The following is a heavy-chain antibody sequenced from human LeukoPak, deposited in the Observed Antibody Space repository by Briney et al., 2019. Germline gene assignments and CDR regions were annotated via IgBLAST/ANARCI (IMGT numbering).Heavy chain of an antibody. CDR1: GGTFSSYA. CDR3: ARGVARLWFGAPGFDP. CDR2: IIPIFGAA. J-gene: IGHJ5*02. Sequence: GASVKVSCKASGGTFSSYAISWVRQAPGQGLEWMGGIIPIFGAANYAQKFQGRVTITTDESTSTAYMELSSLRSEDTAVYYCARGVARLWFGAPGFDPWGQGTLVTVSS. D-gene: IGHD3-10*01. V-gene: IGHV1-69*05.